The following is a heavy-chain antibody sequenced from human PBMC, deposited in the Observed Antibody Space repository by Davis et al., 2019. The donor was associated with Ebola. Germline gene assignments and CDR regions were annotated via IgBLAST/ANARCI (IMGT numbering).Heavy chain of an antibody. D-gene: IGHD3-10*01. CDR2: IDPSDSYT. CDR3: ARCLSGSSSDFEL. V-gene: IGHV5-10-1*04. Sequence: GESLKISCKGSGYSFTSYWISWVRQMPGKGLEWMGRIDPSDSYTNYSPSLQGQVTVSVDKSTNTAYLQWSSLKAADTAMYYCARCLSGSSSDFELWGQGTMLTVSS. J-gene: IGHJ4*02. CDR1: GYSFTSYW.